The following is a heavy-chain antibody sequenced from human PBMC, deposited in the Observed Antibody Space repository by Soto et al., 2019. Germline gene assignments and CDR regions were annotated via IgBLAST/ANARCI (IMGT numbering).Heavy chain of an antibody. V-gene: IGHV1-18*01. Sequence: ASGNASFGGAGYTVTSDGISWSRHAPGQGLEWMGWISAYNGNTNYAQKLQGRVTMTTDTSTSTAYMELRSLRSDDTAVYYCARGGRYCWSDLCDLYASWGQ. J-gene: IGHJ5*01. CDR2: ISAYNGNT. CDR3: ARGGRYCWSDLCDLYAS. D-gene: IGHD2-21*01. CDR1: GYTVTSDG.